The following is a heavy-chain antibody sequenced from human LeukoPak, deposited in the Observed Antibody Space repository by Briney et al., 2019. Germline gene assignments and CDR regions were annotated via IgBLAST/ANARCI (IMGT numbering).Heavy chain of an antibody. V-gene: IGHV1-8*01. J-gene: IGHJ4*02. Sequence: ASVRVSCKASGYTFTSYDINWVRRATGQGLEWMGWMNPNSGNTGYAQKFQGRVTMTRNTSISTAYMELSSLRSEDTAVYYCARFNGRGVSNDYWGQGTLVTASA. CDR3: ARFNGRGVSNDY. CDR2: MNPNSGNT. CDR1: GYTFTSYD. D-gene: IGHD3-10*01.